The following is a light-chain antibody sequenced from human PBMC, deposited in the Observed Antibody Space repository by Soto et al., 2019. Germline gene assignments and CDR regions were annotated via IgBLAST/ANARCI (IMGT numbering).Light chain of an antibody. V-gene: IGLV2-8*01. CDR1: SSDVGGYNY. Sequence: QSALTQPPSASGSPGQSVAISCTGTSSDVGGYNYVSWYQQHPGKAPKLMIYDVSKRPSGVPDRFSGSKSGNTASLTVSGLQAEDEAEYYCSSYAGTHIVFGTGTRSPS. CDR2: DVS. CDR3: SSYAGTHIV. J-gene: IGLJ1*01.